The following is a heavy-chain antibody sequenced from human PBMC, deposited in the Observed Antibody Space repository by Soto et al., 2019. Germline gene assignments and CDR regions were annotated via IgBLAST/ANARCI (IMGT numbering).Heavy chain of an antibody. CDR1: GYTFTSYG. J-gene: IGHJ6*02. D-gene: IGHD2-21*02. Sequence: QVQMMQSGAEVKKPGASVKVSCEASGYTFTSYGISWVRQAPGQGLEWMGWIAAYNGTTNHAQKVPGRVTLTRDTSTRTAYMELRSLKYDDTAVYYCARGVTATPYFYARDVWCQGTAITVSS. V-gene: IGHV1-18*01. CDR2: IAAYNGTT. CDR3: ARGVTATPYFYARDV.